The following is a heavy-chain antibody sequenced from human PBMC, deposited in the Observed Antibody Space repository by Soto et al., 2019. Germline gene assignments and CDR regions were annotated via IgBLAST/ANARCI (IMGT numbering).Heavy chain of an antibody. CDR3: TRGPRPISTGTGAY. V-gene: IGHV3-74*01. J-gene: IGHJ4*02. Sequence: GGSLRLSCAASGFIFKMYWMHWVRQSPGKGLVWISRIYNDGSYTDYADSVKGRSTISRDNVNDTLYLQMNNLRAEDSGLYYCTRGPRPISTGTGAYWGQGTQVTVSS. D-gene: IGHD3-10*01. CDR2: IYNDGSYT. CDR1: GFIFKMYW.